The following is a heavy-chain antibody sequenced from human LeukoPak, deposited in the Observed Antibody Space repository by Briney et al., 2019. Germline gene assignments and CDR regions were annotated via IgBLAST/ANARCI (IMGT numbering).Heavy chain of an antibody. Sequence: GGSLRLSRAASGFTFSSYAMSWVRQAPGKGLEWVSAISGSGGSTYYADSVKGRFTISRDNSKNTLYLQMNSLRAEDTAVYYCAKEGLKYCTNGVCYTGVDYWGQGTLVTVSS. D-gene: IGHD2-8*01. V-gene: IGHV3-23*01. CDR3: AKEGLKYCTNGVCYTGVDY. J-gene: IGHJ4*02. CDR2: ISGSGGST. CDR1: GFTFSSYA.